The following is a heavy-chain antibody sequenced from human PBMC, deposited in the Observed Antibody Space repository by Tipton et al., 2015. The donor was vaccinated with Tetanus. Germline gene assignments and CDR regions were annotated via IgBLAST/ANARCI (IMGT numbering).Heavy chain of an antibody. V-gene: IGHV4-34*01. CDR1: GGSFSGYY. CDR2: INYSGTT. CDR3: ARSVFYGSGYKIDN. Sequence: TLSLTCAVYGGSFSGYYWNWIRQPPGKGLEWIGEINYSGTTNYNPSLKSRVTMSVDTSKNQFSLQLSSMTAADTAVVFCARSVFYGSGYKIDNWGQVTLVTVSS. J-gene: IGHJ4*02. D-gene: IGHD3-22*01.